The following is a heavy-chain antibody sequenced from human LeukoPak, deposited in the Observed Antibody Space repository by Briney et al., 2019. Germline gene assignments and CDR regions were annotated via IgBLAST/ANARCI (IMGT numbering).Heavy chain of an antibody. CDR1: GGTFSSYA. D-gene: IGHD6-6*01. J-gene: IGHJ5*02. V-gene: IGHV1-69*05. CDR3: ARWYSSSSLAENWFDP. CDR2: IIPIFGTA. Sequence: SVKVSCKASGGTFSSYAISWVRQAPGQGLEWMGGIIPIFGTANYAQKFQGRVTITTDESTNTAYMELRSLRSEDTAVYYCARWYSSSSLAENWFDPWGQGTLVTVSS.